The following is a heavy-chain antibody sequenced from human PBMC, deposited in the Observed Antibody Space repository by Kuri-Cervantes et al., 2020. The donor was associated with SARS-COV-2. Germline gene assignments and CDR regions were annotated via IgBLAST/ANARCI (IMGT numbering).Heavy chain of an antibody. CDR2: TYNSGST. Sequence: SETLSLTCIVSGDSITNHFWSWIRQPPGKGLEWLGYTYNSGSTHYNPSLKSRITISVDTSKNHFSLKLTSLTAADTAVYYCGKVSWLQLWRRYSDSWGQGTLVTVSS. V-gene: IGHV4-59*11. D-gene: IGHD5-24*01. CDR1: GDSITNHF. J-gene: IGHJ4*02. CDR3: GKVSWLQLWRRYSDS.